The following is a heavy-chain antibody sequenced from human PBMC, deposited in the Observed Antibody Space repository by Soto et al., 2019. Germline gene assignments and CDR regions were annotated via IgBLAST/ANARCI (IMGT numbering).Heavy chain of an antibody. D-gene: IGHD2-2*02. CDR3: APGERARYPLTYFDH. Sequence: SETLSLTCTVSGGSISSAGYYWSWIRQHPGKGLEWIGYIYYRGSTNYNPYLKSRVTMSVDTSRNQFSLRLSSVTAADTAMYYSAPGERARYPLTYFDHWGQGILVTVSS. CDR1: GGSISSAGYY. J-gene: IGHJ4*02. V-gene: IGHV4-31*03. CDR2: IYYRGST.